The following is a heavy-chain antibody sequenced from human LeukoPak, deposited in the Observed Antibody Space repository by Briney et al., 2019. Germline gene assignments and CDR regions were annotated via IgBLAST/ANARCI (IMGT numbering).Heavy chain of an antibody. J-gene: IGHJ3*02. CDR1: GGSISSHY. CDR2: IYTSGST. Sequence: SETLSLTCTVSGGSISSHYWSWIRQPAGKGLEWIGRIYTSGSTNYNPSLKSRVTMSVDTSKNQFSLKLSSVTAADTAVYYRAREQLGPLNWGAPNAFDIWGQGTMVTVSS. D-gene: IGHD7-27*01. V-gene: IGHV4-4*07. CDR3: AREQLGPLNWGAPNAFDI.